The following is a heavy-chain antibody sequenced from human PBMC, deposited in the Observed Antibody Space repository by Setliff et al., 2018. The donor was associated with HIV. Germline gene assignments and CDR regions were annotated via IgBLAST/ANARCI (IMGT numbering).Heavy chain of an antibody. CDR1: GYTFTSYD. CDR2: MNPNSGNT. Sequence: ASVKVSCKASGYTFTSYDINWVRQATGQGLEWMGWMNPNSGNTGYAQKLQGRVTMTRNTSISTAYMELSSLRSEDTAVYYCARGLAVAGKSYYSYYYMDVWGKGTTVTVSS. CDR3: ARGLAVAGKSYYSYYYMDV. V-gene: IGHV1-8*01. J-gene: IGHJ6*03. D-gene: IGHD6-19*01.